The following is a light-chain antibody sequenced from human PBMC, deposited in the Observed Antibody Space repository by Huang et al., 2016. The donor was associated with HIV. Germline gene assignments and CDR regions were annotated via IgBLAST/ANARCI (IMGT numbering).Light chain of an antibody. CDR3: QQTYSSPRT. V-gene: IGKV1-39*01. CDR2: AAS. J-gene: IGKJ1*01. Sequence: DIQMTQSPSSLSASVGDRVTIPCRASQTINSYLHWYQQKPGKAPQLLIYAASNLQSGVPSRFSGGGSGTAFTLTISSLQPEDFATYYCQQTYSSPRTFGQGTKVDIK. CDR1: QTINSY.